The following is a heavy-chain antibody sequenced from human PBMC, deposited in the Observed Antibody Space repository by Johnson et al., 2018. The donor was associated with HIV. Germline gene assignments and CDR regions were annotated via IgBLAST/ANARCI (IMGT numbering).Heavy chain of an antibody. CDR3: AKDIVPGNYYDSSGYYYVNAFDI. Sequence: VQLVESGGGVVQPGRSLRLSCAASGFTFSSYGMHWVRQAPGKGLEWVAVISYDGSNKYYADSVKGRFTISRDNSKNTLYLQMNSLRAEDTAVYYCAKDIVPGNYYDSSGYYYVNAFDIWGQGTMVTVSS. CDR2: ISYDGSNK. V-gene: IGHV3-30*18. D-gene: IGHD3-22*01. J-gene: IGHJ3*02. CDR1: GFTFSSYG.